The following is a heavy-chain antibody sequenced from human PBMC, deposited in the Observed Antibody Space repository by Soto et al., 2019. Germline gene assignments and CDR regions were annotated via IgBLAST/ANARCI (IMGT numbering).Heavy chain of an antibody. CDR2: VFYSGST. D-gene: IGHD3-10*01. Sequence: QVQLQESGPGLVKTSETLSLTCTVSGGSISSYYWNWIRQPPGKGLEWIGYVFYSGSTNYNPSLKSRVTISLDTSKNQISLKMNAVTAADTAVYFCARSPSMIRGVILDWWGPGTLVTVSS. J-gene: IGHJ4*02. V-gene: IGHV4-59*08. CDR1: GGSISSYY. CDR3: ARSPSMIRGVILDW.